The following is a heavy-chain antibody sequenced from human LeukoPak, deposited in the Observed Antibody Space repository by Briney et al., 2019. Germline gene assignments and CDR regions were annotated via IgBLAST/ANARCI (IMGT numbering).Heavy chain of an antibody. CDR3: AKGCSGGSCYPYYFDY. J-gene: IGHJ4*02. CDR2: ISWNSGSI. Sequence: GGSLRLSCAASGFTFDDYAMHWVRQAPGKGLEWVSGISWNSGSIGYADSVKGRFTISRGNAKNSLYLQMNSLRAEDTALYYCAKGCSGGSCYPYYFDYWGQGTLVTVSS. V-gene: IGHV3-9*01. D-gene: IGHD2-15*01. CDR1: GFTFDDYA.